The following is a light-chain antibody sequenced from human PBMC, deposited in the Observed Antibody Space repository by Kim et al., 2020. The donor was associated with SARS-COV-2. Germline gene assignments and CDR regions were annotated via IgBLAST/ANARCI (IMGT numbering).Light chain of an antibody. V-gene: IGLV2-23*02. CDR3: CSYAVSITFV. CDR1: SSDVGSYNH. Sequence: GQSITISCTGTSSDVGSYNHVSWYQQQPGKAPKLMIYEVSERPSGVSNRFSGSKSGNTASLTISGLQAEDEADYYCCSYAVSITFVFGTGTKVTVL. J-gene: IGLJ1*01. CDR2: EVS.